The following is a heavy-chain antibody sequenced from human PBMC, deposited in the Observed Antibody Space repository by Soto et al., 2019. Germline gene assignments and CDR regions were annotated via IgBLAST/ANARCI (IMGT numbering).Heavy chain of an antibody. D-gene: IGHD3-3*01. CDR1: GYTFTSYG. Sequence: ASVKVSCKASGYTFTSYGISWVRQAPGQGLEWMGWISAYNGNTNYAQKLQGRVTMATDTSTSTAYMELRSLRAEDTAVYYCAKDFWSGYEAVFDYWGQGTLVTVSS. J-gene: IGHJ4*02. V-gene: IGHV1-18*01. CDR3: AKDFWSGYEAVFDY. CDR2: ISAYNGNT.